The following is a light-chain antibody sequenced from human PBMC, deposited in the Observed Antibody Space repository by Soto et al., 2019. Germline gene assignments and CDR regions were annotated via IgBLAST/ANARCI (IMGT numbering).Light chain of an antibody. CDR3: QQYGSSPLT. CDR1: QSVSSSF. CDR2: GAS. J-gene: IGKJ4*01. V-gene: IGKV3-20*01. Sequence: EIVLTQSPGTLSLSPVERATLSCRASQSVSSSFLAWDQQNPGQAPKLLIYGASSRATGIPDRFSGSGSGTVFTLTISRLEPEDFAVYYCQQYGSSPLTFGGGTKVEIK.